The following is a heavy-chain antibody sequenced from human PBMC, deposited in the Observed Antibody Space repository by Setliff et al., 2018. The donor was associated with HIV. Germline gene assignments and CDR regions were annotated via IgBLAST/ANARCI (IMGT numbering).Heavy chain of an antibody. J-gene: IGHJ1*01. CDR3: AKDGSGWSQH. Sequence: GESLKISCAVSGFTFRSDWMSWLRQAPGKGLEWVANISPDGSERYSVDSVKGRFTVSRDNAKTSLYLQMNSLRVEDTAVYYCAKDGSGWSQHWGQGTLVTVSS. V-gene: IGHV3-7*01. CDR1: GFTFRSDW. CDR2: ISPDGSER. D-gene: IGHD6-19*01.